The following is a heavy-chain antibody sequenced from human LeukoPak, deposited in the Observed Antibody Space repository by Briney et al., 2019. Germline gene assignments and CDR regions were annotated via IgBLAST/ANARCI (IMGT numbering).Heavy chain of an antibody. D-gene: IGHD2-21*02. Sequence: ASVKVSCKASGYTFTSYYMHWVRQAPGQGPEWMGIINPSGGSTSYAQKFQGRVTMTRDTSTSTVYMELSSLRSEDTAVYYCARGGQLVVTAQAAFDIWGQGTMVTVSS. CDR3: ARGGQLVVTAQAAFDI. CDR2: INPSGGST. V-gene: IGHV1-46*01. J-gene: IGHJ3*02. CDR1: GYTFTSYY.